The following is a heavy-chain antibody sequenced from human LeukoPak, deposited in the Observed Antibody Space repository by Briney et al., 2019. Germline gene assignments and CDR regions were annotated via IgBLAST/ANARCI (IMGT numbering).Heavy chain of an antibody. CDR2: ITPSGGST. J-gene: IGHJ5*02. D-gene: IGHD6-13*01. CDR1: GYTFTSYY. Sequence: ASVKVSCKASGYTFTSYYMHWVRQAPGQGLEWMGIITPSGGSTSYAQKFQGRVTMTRDTSTSTVYMELSSLRSEDTAVYYCARGHSSCWEYNWFDPWGQGALVTVSS. V-gene: IGHV1-46*03. CDR3: ARGHSSCWEYNWFDP.